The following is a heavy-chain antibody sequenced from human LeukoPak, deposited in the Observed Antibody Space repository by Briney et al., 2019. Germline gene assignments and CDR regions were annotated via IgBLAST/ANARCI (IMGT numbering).Heavy chain of an antibody. Sequence: GRSLRLSCAASGFTFSSYAMHWVRQAPGKGLEWVAVISYDGSNKYYADSVKGRFTISRDNSKNTLYLQMNSLRAEDTAVYYCARSRDGYKFRIFDYWGQGTLVTVSS. CDR3: ARSRDGYKFRIFDY. V-gene: IGHV3-30-3*01. CDR1: GFTFSSYA. CDR2: ISYDGSNK. D-gene: IGHD5-24*01. J-gene: IGHJ4*02.